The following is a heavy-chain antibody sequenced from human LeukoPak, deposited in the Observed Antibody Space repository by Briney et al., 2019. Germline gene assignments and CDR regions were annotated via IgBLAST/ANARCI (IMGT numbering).Heavy chain of an antibody. CDR2: INPSGGST. CDR1: GYTFPSYF. J-gene: IGHJ4*02. CDR3: ARVMDSGHFDY. D-gene: IGHD2-2*03. Sequence: GASVKVSCKASGYTFPSYFMHWVRQAPGQGLEWMGIINPSGGSTSYAQKFQGRVTMTRDTSTSTVYMELSSLRSEDTAVYYCARVMDSGHFDYWGQGTLVTVSS. V-gene: IGHV1-46*01.